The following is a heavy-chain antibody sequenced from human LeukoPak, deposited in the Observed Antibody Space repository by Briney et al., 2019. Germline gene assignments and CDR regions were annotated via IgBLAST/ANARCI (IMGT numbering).Heavy chain of an antibody. D-gene: IGHD3-16*01. CDR1: GFTFSSCA. Sequence: PGGSLRLSCAASGFTFSSCAMSWVRQAPGKGLEWVSTIGDSGISTYCADSVKGRFTISRDNSKNTLYLQMNSLRAEDTAVYYCARSRGPNTFGGVHDYWGQGTLVTVTS. J-gene: IGHJ4*02. CDR3: ARSRGPNTFGGVHDY. V-gene: IGHV3-23*01. CDR2: IGDSGIST.